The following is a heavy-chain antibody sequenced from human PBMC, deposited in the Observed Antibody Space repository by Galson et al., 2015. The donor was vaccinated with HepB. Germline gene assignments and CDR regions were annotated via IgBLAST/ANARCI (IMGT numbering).Heavy chain of an antibody. CDR1: GFTFSSYS. J-gene: IGHJ3*02. Sequence: SLRLSCAASGFTFSSYSMNWVRQAPGKGLEWVSSISSSSSYIYYADSVKGRFTISRDNAKNSLYLQMNSLRDEDTAVYYCARMVRGGTGHAFDIWGQGTMVTVSS. V-gene: IGHV3-21*01. CDR2: ISSSSSYI. CDR3: ARMVRGGTGHAFDI. D-gene: IGHD3-10*01.